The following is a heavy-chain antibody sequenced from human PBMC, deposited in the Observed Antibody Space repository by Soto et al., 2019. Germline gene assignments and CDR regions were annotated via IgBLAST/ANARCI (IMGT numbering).Heavy chain of an antibody. J-gene: IGHJ4*02. CDR2: ISSSSSYI. Sequence: GGSLRLSCAASGFTFSSYSMNWVRQAPGKGLEWVSSISSSSSYIYYADSVKGRFTISRDNAKNSLYLQMNSLRAEDTAVYYCARSMTTVNTADYWGQGTLVTVS. V-gene: IGHV3-21*01. CDR3: ARSMTTVNTADY. D-gene: IGHD4-17*01. CDR1: GFTFSSYS.